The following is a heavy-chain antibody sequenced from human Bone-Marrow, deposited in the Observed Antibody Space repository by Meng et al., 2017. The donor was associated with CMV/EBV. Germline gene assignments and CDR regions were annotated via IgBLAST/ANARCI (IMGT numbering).Heavy chain of an antibody. D-gene: IGHD6-13*01. CDR3: ARTLAAIGPYGMDV. Sequence: GESLKISCAASGFTFNNYWMSWVRQAPGKGLEWVANIKEDGSEKYYVDSVKGRFTISRDNAKNSLYLQMNSLRADDTAVYYCARTLAAIGPYGMDVWGQGTTVTVSS. CDR2: IKEDGSEK. V-gene: IGHV3-7*01. CDR1: GFTFNNYW. J-gene: IGHJ6*02.